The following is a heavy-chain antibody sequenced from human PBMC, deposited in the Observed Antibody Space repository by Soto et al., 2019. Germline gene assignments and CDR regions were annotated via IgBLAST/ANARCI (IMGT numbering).Heavy chain of an antibody. CDR3: EREVGATY. CDR1: GFTFSSFW. V-gene: IGHV3-7*01. D-gene: IGHD1-26*01. J-gene: IGHJ4*02. Sequence: GGSLRLSCAASGFTFSSFWMTWVRQAPGKGLEWVANIKQDGSETYYVDSVKGRFTISRDNAKNSVYLQMNSLRAEDTAVYYCEREVGATYWGQATLVTVTS. CDR2: IKQDGSET.